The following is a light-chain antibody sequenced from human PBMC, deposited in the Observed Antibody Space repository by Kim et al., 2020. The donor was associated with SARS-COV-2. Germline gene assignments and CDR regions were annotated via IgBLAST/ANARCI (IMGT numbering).Light chain of an antibody. Sequence: QSVLTQPPSVSGAPGQRVTIFCSGGYSNIGAGFDVHWYQQLPGRAPKLLIYGNTIRPSGVPDRFSASKSGTSASLAISGLQAEDETDYYCQSFDSSLSGAVFGGGTKLTVL. CDR3: QSFDSSLSGAV. V-gene: IGLV1-40*01. CDR1: YSNIGAGFD. J-gene: IGLJ3*02. CDR2: GNT.